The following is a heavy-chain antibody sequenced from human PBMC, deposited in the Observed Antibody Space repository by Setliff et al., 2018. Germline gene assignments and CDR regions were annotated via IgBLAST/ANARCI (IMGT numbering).Heavy chain of an antibody. Sequence: SGPTLVNPTQTLTLTCSFSGFSLSTSGMRVSWIRQPPGKALEWLARIDWDDYKFYSTSLKTRLTISKDTSKNQVVLTMANVDPVDTATYYCAHFTVGYDISGYLFSWGQGTLVTVSS. V-gene: IGHV2-70*04. CDR2: IDWDDYK. CDR3: AHFTVGYDISGYLFS. J-gene: IGHJ5*02. D-gene: IGHD3-22*01. CDR1: GFSLSTSGMR.